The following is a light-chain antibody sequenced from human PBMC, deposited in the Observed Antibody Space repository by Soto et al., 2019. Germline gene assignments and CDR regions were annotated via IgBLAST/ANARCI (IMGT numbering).Light chain of an antibody. CDR2: LGS. J-gene: IGKJ2*01. Sequence: DIVMTQSPLSLPVIPGEPASISCKSSQSLLHSNGCSYWDVYLQKPGQSPQLLMYLGSNRASGVPDRFSGSGSGTDFTLKISRVEAEDVGIYYCMQTLQTPYTFGQGTKVDIK. CDR3: MQTLQTPYT. CDR1: QSLLHSNGCSY. V-gene: IGKV2-28*01.